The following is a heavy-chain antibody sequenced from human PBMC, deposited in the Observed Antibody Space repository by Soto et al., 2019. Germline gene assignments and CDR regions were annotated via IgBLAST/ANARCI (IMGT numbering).Heavy chain of an antibody. J-gene: IGHJ4*02. CDR3: ARQYSSVGSTFDS. CDR1: GYTFTGYY. D-gene: IGHD6-19*01. Sequence: GASVKDSCTASGYTFTGYYMHWVRQAPGQGLEWMGWINPNSGGTNYAQKFQGWVTMTRDTSISTAYMELSRLRSDETDVYYCARQYSSVGSTFDSWCQGTLVTVSS. V-gene: IGHV1-2*04. CDR2: INPNSGGT.